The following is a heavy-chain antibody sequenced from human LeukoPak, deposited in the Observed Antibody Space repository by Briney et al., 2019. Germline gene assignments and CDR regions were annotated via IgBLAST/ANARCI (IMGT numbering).Heavy chain of an antibody. CDR2: IYNTGST. Sequence: WETLSLTCTVSDGSITGHYWSWIRQPPGKGLEWIAYIYNTGSTSYNPSLKSRVNISIDTSKKQFSLKLSSVTAADTAIYYCARVAHYGDYFDYWGQGTLVTVSS. CDR1: DGSITGHY. D-gene: IGHD4-17*01. CDR3: ARVAHYGDYFDY. J-gene: IGHJ4*02. V-gene: IGHV4-59*11.